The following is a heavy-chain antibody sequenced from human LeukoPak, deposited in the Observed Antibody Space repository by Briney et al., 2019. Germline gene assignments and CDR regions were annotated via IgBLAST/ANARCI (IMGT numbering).Heavy chain of an antibody. CDR3: ARDRPSSPPPGYNSDWSKFPDAFDI. Sequence: GGSLRLSSAASGLIFGDFYMSWIRRAPGKGLEWSSCISGSGTNVYYVDSVKGRFIISRDNAKNSLYLQMNSLRSEDTAVYYCARDRPSSPPPGYNSDWSKFPDAFDIWGQGTMVTVSS. D-gene: IGHD6-19*01. CDR1: GLIFGDFY. J-gene: IGHJ3*02. V-gene: IGHV3-11*01. CDR2: ISGSGTNV.